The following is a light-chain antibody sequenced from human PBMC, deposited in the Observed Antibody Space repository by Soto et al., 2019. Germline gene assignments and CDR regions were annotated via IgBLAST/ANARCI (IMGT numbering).Light chain of an antibody. V-gene: IGKV1-5*03. CDR3: QQYNSYPGT. Sequence: DIQMTQSPSTLSGSVGDRVTITCRAGQTISSWVAWYQQKPGKAPKLLGYKASTLQSGVPSRFRGSGSGTEFTLTISSLQPDDFAPYYCQQYNSYPGTFGQGTKVDIK. J-gene: IGKJ1*01. CDR2: KAS. CDR1: QTISSW.